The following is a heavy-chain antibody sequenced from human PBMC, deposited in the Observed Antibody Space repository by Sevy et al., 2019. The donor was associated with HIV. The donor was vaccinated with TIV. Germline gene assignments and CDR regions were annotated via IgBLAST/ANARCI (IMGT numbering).Heavy chain of an antibody. J-gene: IGHJ4*02. D-gene: IGHD3-16*01. CDR1: GFTFSDYW. CDR3: ARNVGDQ. CDR2: IKQDGSQK. V-gene: IGHV3-7*02. Sequence: GGSLRLSCVASGFTFSDYWMSWVRQAPGKGLEWVANIKQDGSQKYYIDSVKGRFTIFRDNAKNSVYLQMNSLRDDDEAVYYCARNVGDQWGQGTLVTVSS.